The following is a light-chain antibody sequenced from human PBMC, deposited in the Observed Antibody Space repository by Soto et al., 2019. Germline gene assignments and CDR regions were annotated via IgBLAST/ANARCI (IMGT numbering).Light chain of an antibody. V-gene: IGKV3-11*01. CDR1: RGISSY. CDR2: EAS. Sequence: ETVLTQSPATLSLSPGERATLSCRASRGISSYLGWYQQKPGQPPRLLIYEASNRATGIPARFSGSGSGTDFTLTISSLEPEEFAVYFCQQRNNWPLTFGGGTKVDIK. J-gene: IGKJ4*01. CDR3: QQRNNWPLT.